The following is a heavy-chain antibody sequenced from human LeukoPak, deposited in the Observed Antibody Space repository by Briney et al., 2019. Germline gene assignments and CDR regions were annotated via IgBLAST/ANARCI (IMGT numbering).Heavy chain of an antibody. Sequence: GGSLRLSCAASGFTFSSYGMHWVRQAPGKGLEWVAFIRYDGSNKYYADSVKGRFTISRDNSKNTLYLQMNNLRAEDTAVYYCAKDPAAAGRGRTYYFDYWGQGTLVTVSS. CDR1: GFTFSSYG. J-gene: IGHJ4*02. CDR2: IRYDGSNK. CDR3: AKDPAAAGRGRTYYFDY. D-gene: IGHD6-13*01. V-gene: IGHV3-30*02.